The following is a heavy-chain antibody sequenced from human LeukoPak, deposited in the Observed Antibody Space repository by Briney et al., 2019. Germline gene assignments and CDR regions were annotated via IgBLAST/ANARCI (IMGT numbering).Heavy chain of an antibody. V-gene: IGHV3-30*04. D-gene: IGHD7-27*01. CDR1: GFTFSSYV. CDR2: ISYDGSNE. CDR3: AREYYLTGGYYYYYMDV. Sequence: GGSLRLSCAASGFTFSSYVMHWVRQAPGKGLEWVAIISYDGSNEYYADSVKGRFTISRDNSKNTLYLQMNSLRAEDTALYYCAREYYLTGGYYYYYMDVWGKGTTVTVSS. J-gene: IGHJ6*03.